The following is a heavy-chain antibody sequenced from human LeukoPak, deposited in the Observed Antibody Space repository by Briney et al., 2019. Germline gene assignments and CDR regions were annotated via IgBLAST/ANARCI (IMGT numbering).Heavy chain of an antibody. Sequence: ASVKVSCKASGYTFTSYGISWVRQAPGQGLEWMGWISAYNGNTNYAQKLQGRVTMTTDTSTSTAYMELRSLRSADTAVYYCARDQITMVRGVKNWFDPWGQGTLVTVSS. D-gene: IGHD3-10*01. CDR2: ISAYNGNT. CDR3: ARDQITMVRGVKNWFDP. CDR1: GYTFTSYG. J-gene: IGHJ5*02. V-gene: IGHV1-18*04.